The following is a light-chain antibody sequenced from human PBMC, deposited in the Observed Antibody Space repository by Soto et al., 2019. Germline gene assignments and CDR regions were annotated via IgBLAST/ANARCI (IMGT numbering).Light chain of an antibody. Sequence: EIVLTQSPATLSLSPGERATLSCRASQSVSSYLAWYQQKPGQAPRLLIYDASNSATGIPARFSGSGSGTGFTLTISSLEPEDFAVYYCQQRSNWPWTFGQGTKVEIK. CDR2: DAS. V-gene: IGKV3-11*01. CDR1: QSVSSY. CDR3: QQRSNWPWT. J-gene: IGKJ1*01.